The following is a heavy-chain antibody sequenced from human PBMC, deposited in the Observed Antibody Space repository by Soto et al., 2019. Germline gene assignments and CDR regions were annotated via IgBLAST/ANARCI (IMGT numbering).Heavy chain of an antibody. CDR2: IRSRANNYAT. V-gene: IGHV3-73*02. J-gene: IGHJ6*02. CDR1: GFIFGGSA. Sequence: EVQLVESGGGLVQPGGSLKLSCVGSGFIFGGSAIHWVRQASGKGLEWVGRIRSRANNYATSSAVSVRGRFTFSRDESKNTAYLQMNTLKTDDTAVYYCCRGQVAPIGDYYYHGLDVWGQGTPVTVS. D-gene: IGHD5-12*01. CDR3: CRGQVAPIGDYYYHGLDV.